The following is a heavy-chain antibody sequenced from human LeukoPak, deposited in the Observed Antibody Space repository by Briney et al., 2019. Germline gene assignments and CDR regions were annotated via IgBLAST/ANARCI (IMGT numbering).Heavy chain of an antibody. CDR3: AKDAGYDSSGEVDY. CDR2: ISGSGGST. CDR1: GFAFSSYA. J-gene: IGHJ4*02. Sequence: GGSLRLSCGASGFAFSSYAMSWVRKAPGKGLEWVSAISGSGGSTYYADSVKGRFTISRDNSKNTLYLQMNSLRAEDTAVYYCAKDAGYDSSGEVDYWGQGTLVTVSS. D-gene: IGHD3-22*01. V-gene: IGHV3-23*01.